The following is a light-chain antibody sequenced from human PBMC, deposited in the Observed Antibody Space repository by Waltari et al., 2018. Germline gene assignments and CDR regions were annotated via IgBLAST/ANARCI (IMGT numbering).Light chain of an antibody. V-gene: IGKV1-9*01. CDR3: QQLHTYPRT. J-gene: IGKJ1*01. CDR2: AAS. CDR1: QGINNF. Sequence: IQLTQSPSSLSASVGDRVTITCRASQGINNFLAWYQQKPGTAPKLLSYAASSLQGGVPSRFSGSGSGTDFTLTINGLQPEDFATYYCQQLHTYPRTFGQGTKVEFK.